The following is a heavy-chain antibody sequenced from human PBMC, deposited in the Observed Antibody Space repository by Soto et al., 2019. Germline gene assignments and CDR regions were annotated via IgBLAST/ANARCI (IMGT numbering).Heavy chain of an antibody. D-gene: IGHD2-15*01. V-gene: IGHV3-23*01. CDR3: AKVPLVAGLYYYYMDV. CDR1: GFTFSSYA. Sequence: GGSLRLSCAASGFTFSSYAMSWVRQAPGKGLEWVSAISGSGGSKYYADSVKGRFTISRDNSKKXLYLQMNSLRAXDXAVXXXAKVPLVAGLYYYYMDVWGQGTTVTVSS. CDR2: ISGSGGSK. J-gene: IGHJ6*03.